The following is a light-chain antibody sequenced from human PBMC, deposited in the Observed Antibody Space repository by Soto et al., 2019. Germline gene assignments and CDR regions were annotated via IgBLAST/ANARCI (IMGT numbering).Light chain of an antibody. CDR2: LGS. V-gene: IGKV2-28*01. Sequence: DIVVTQSPVSLPVTPGEPASISCRSSQSLLHTNGYNYLDWYLQKPGQSPQLLIYLGSNRASGVPDRFSGSGSGTDFTLKISRVEAEDVGVYYCMQALRTWTFGQGTKVDIK. CDR3: MQALRTWT. CDR1: QSLLHTNGYNY. J-gene: IGKJ1*01.